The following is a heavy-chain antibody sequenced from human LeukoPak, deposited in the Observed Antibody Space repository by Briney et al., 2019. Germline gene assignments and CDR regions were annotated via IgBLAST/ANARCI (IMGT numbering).Heavy chain of an antibody. J-gene: IGHJ1*01. CDR1: GYTFTTYY. V-gene: IGHV1-2*02. CDR3: ARVGDYYGSGTEIQH. D-gene: IGHD3-10*01. Sequence: ASLKVSCKASGYTFTTYYMHWVRQAPGHGLEWMGRINPSSGGTHSVQKFQGRVTMTSDTSISTAYMELNRLRSDDTAVYYCARVGDYYGSGTEIQHWGQGTLVAVSS. CDR2: INPSSGGT.